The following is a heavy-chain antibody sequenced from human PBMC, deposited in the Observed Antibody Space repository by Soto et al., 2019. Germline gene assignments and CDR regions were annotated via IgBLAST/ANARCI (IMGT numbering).Heavy chain of an antibody. CDR2: IIPIFGKA. CDR1: GGTFSSYA. Sequence: SVKVSCKASGGTFSSYAISWVRQAPGQGLEWMGGIIPIFGKANYAQKCQGRVTITADESTSTAYMELSSLRSEDTAVYYCARTVREGYIGYWGQGTLVTVSS. J-gene: IGHJ4*02. D-gene: IGHD3-10*01. CDR3: ARTVREGYIGY. V-gene: IGHV1-69*13.